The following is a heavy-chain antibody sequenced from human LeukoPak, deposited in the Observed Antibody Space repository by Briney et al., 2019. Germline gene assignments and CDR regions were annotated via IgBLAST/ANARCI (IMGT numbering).Heavy chain of an antibody. CDR1: GYTFTSYY. Sequence: ASVKVSCKASGYTFTSYYMHWVRQAPGQGLEWMGIINPSCGSTSYAQKFQGRVTMTRDTSTSTVYMELSSLRSEDTAVYYCARLRSGVHSYDSSGSMYYFDYWGQGTLVTVSS. CDR2: INPSCGST. V-gene: IGHV1-46*01. D-gene: IGHD3-22*01. CDR3: ARLRSGVHSYDSSGSMYYFDY. J-gene: IGHJ4*02.